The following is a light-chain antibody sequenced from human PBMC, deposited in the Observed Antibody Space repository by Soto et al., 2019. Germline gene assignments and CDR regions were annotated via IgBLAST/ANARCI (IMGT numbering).Light chain of an antibody. CDR2: DAS. CDR1: QSIGDF. Sequence: DIQMTQSPSSLSASVGDRVTIRCRASQSIGDFLNWYQHKLGKAPKLLIYDASRLQSGVPSRFSSSGTGTDVTLTISSLQPEDFAASYCQQSYITPRNFGQGTKVDIK. V-gene: IGKV1-39*01. J-gene: IGKJ1*01. CDR3: QQSYITPRN.